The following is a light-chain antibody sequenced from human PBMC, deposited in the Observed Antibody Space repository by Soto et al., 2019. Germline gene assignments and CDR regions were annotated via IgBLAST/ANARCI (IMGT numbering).Light chain of an antibody. CDR3: QQYGSSPRT. CDR2: GAS. CDR1: ESVRSRY. V-gene: IGKV3-20*01. J-gene: IGKJ2*01. Sequence: EIVLTQSPGTLSLSPGERATRSCRASESVRSRYLAWYQQKPGQAPRLLIHGASSRATGIPDRFSGSGSGTDFTLTISRLEPEDFGVYYCQQYGSSPRTFGQGTKLEIK.